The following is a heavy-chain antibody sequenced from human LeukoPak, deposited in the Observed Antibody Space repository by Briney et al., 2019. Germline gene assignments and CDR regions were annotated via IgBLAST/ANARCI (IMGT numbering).Heavy chain of an antibody. D-gene: IGHD5-18*01. CDR1: GYTFTSYY. J-gene: IGHJ4*02. V-gene: IGHV1-46*01. CDR2: INPSGGST. Sequence: ASVKVSCKASGYTFTSYYMHWVRQAPGQGLEWMGIINPSGGSTSYAQKFQGRVTMTRDTSTSTVYMELSSLRSEDTAVYYCARDGEDTAMVSYHPNFDYWGQGTLVTVSS. CDR3: ARDGEDTAMVSYHPNFDY.